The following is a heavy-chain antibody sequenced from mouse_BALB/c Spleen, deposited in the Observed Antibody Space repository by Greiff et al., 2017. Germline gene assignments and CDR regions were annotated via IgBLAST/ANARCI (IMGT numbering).Heavy chain of an antibody. J-gene: IGHJ3*01. V-gene: IGHV2-9*02. D-gene: IGHD2-14*01. CDR2: ILAGGST. CDR3: ARGYRYDWAWFAY. CDR1: GFSLNSYG. Sequence: QVQLKESGPGLVAPSQSLSITCTVSGFSLNSYGVHWVRQTPGKGLEWLGVILAGGSTKYNSALMSRLSLSKDNSKSQVFLKMNSLQTDDTAMYYCARGYRYDWAWFAYWGRGTLVTVSA.